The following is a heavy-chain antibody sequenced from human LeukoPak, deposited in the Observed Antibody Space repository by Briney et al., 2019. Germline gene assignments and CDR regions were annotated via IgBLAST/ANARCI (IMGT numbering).Heavy chain of an antibody. CDR3: ERDFRATFGGVMASAFDY. J-gene: IGHJ4*02. D-gene: IGHD3-16*01. CDR1: GYTFTSYD. V-gene: IGHV1-8*01. Sequence: EASVKVSCKASGYTFTSYDINWVRQATGQGLEWMGWMNPNSGNTGYAQKFQGRVTMTRDTSTSTVYMELRSLRSEDTAVYYCERDFRATFGGVMASAFDYWGQGTLVTVSP. CDR2: MNPNSGNT.